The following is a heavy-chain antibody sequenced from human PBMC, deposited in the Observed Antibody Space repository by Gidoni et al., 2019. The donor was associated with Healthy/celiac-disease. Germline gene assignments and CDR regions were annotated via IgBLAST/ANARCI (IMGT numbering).Heavy chain of an antibody. CDR1: GCTFSSYW. Sequence: EVQLVESGGGLVQPGGSLRLSRAAPGCTFSSYWMHWVRQAPGKGLGWVSRINSDGSITSYADSVKGRFTISRANAKNTLYLQMTSLRAEDTAVYYCARGGAVAIRSRGDWFDPWGQGTLVTVSS. D-gene: IGHD6-19*01. V-gene: IGHV3-74*01. CDR3: ARGGAVAIRSRGDWFDP. CDR2: INSDGSIT. J-gene: IGHJ5*02.